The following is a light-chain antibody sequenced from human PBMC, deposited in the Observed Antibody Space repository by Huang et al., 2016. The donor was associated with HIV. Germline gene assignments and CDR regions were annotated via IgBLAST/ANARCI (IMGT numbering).Light chain of an antibody. V-gene: IGKV3-20*01. J-gene: IGKJ4*01. CDR1: QSLSDNS. Sequence: EIVLTQFPGTLSLSPGGRATLSCRASQSLSDNSLAWYQQRPGQAPRLVIYGAFNRATGIPDRFSGSGSRTDVTLTISRLEPEDFAVYYCQQYAGSPQTFGGGTKVEIK. CDR2: GAF. CDR3: QQYAGSPQT.